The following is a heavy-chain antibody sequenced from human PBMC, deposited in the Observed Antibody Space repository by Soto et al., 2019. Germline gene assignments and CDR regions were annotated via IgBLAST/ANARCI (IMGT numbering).Heavy chain of an antibody. CDR1: GGSISSSSHY. Sequence: QLQLQESGPGLVKPSETLSLTCTVSGGSISSSSHYWAWIRQPPGKGLEWIGNIYYSGSAYYNPSLKSRVTISVDTSMNQFSLHLSSMTAADTAVFYCARQTGGSSLIDYWGQGTLVTVSS. D-gene: IGHD6-13*01. CDR3: ARQTGGSSLIDY. CDR2: IYYSGSA. V-gene: IGHV4-39*01. J-gene: IGHJ4*02.